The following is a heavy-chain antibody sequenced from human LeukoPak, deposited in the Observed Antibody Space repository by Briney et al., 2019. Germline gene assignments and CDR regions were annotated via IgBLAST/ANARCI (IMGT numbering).Heavy chain of an antibody. J-gene: IGHJ4*02. D-gene: IGHD3-22*01. CDR1: GFTFSNYW. V-gene: IGHV3-7*01. Sequence: GESLTLSCVASGFTFSNYWMSWVRQAPGKGLEWVANIQTDGSEKHYVDSVEGRFTISRDNTENSLFLQLNSLRVGDTAVYYCVRLWDSSGFFGYWGQGALVTVSS. CDR2: IQTDGSEK. CDR3: VRLWDSSGFFGY.